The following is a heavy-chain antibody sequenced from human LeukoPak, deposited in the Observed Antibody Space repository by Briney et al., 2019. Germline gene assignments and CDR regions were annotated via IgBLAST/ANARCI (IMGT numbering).Heavy chain of an antibody. J-gene: IGHJ4*02. V-gene: IGHV1-18*01. CDR1: GYTFSSYG. Sequence: ASVTVSCKASGYTFSSYGISWVRQAPGQGLEWMGWISGSNGNTNYAQKLQARVTMTTDTSTSTVYMELRSLRSDDTAVYYCARYPYVGATRVDYWGQGTLVTVSS. D-gene: IGHD1-26*01. CDR3: ARYPYVGATRVDY. CDR2: ISGSNGNT.